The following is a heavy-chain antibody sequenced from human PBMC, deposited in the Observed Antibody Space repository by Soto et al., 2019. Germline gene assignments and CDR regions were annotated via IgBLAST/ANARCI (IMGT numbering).Heavy chain of an antibody. V-gene: IGHV5-51*01. Sequence: GESLKISCKGSGYSFTSYWIGWVRQMPGKGLEWMGIIYPGDSDTRYSPSFQGQVTISADKSISTAYLQWSSLKASDTAMYYRARHIAARPGPLTYYYYYGMDVWGQGTTVTVSS. D-gene: IGHD6-6*01. CDR3: ARHIAARPGPLTYYYYYGMDV. J-gene: IGHJ6*02. CDR2: IYPGDSDT. CDR1: GYSFTSYW.